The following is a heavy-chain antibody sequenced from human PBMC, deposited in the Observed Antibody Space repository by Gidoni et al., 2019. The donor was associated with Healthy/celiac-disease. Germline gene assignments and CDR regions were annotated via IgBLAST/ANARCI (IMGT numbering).Heavy chain of an antibody. D-gene: IGHD3-3*01. CDR3: ARGGDDFWSGYYYFDY. CDR2: INPSGGST. V-gene: IGHV1-46*03. CDR1: GYTFTSYY. Sequence: QVQLVQSGAEVKKHGASVKVFCQASGYTFTSYYMHWVRQAPGQGLEWMGIINPSGGSTSYAQKFQGIVTMTRDTSTSTVYMELSSLRSEDTAVYYCARGGDDFWSGYYYFDYWGQGTLVTVSS. J-gene: IGHJ4*02.